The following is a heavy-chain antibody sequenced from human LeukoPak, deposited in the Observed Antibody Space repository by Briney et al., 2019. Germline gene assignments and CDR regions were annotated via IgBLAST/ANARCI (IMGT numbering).Heavy chain of an antibody. CDR2: IYSDRRT. V-gene: IGHV3-53*01. Sequence: GGSLRLSCAASGFSFRSHYMSWVRQAPGKGLEWVAVIYSDRRTHYGDSVKGRFTISRDNSNNTLHLQMNSLRGEDTAVYYCARCGSDYDGGAFDIWGQGTVVTVSS. D-gene: IGHD2-21*02. CDR1: GFSFRSHY. J-gene: IGHJ3*02. CDR3: ARCGSDYDGGAFDI.